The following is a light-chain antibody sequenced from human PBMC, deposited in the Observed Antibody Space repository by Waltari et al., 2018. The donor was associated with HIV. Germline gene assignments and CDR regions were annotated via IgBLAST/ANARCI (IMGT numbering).Light chain of an antibody. Sequence: DIVLTQSPGTLSLSPGESATLSCRASESVNSDFLAWYQHKPGQAPRLLIYGASIRPTGIPDRFSGSGSGSDFTLTITRLEPGDVAVYYCQQYVGSAGTFGQGTKLEIK. CDR1: ESVNSDF. CDR2: GAS. CDR3: QQYVGSAGT. V-gene: IGKV3-20*01. J-gene: IGKJ2*01.